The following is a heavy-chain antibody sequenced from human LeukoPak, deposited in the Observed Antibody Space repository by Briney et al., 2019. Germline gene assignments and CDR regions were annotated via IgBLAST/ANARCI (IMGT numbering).Heavy chain of an antibody. Sequence: GGSLRLSCAASGFTFSSYWMSWVRQAPGKGLEWVANVKQDGSEKYYVDSVKGRFTISRDNAKSSLYLQMNSLRDEDTAVYYCASLGGHSLDYWGQGTLVTVSS. CDR3: ASLGGHSLDY. J-gene: IGHJ4*02. CDR1: GFTFSSYW. V-gene: IGHV3-7*01. CDR2: VKQDGSEK. D-gene: IGHD5-18*01.